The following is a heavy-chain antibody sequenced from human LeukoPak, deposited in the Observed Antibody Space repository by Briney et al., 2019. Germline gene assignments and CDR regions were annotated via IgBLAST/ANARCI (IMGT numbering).Heavy chain of an antibody. CDR1: GYTFTSYG. J-gene: IGHJ5*02. V-gene: IGHV1-18*01. Sequence: GASVKVSCKASGYTFTSYGIRWVRQAPGQGLEWMGWISAYNGNTNYAQKLQGRVTMTTARSKSTAYMELRSLRSDDTAVEYCARDRAGRLSGPWGQGTLVTVSS. CDR3: ARDRAGRLSGP. D-gene: IGHD3-10*01. CDR2: ISAYNGNT.